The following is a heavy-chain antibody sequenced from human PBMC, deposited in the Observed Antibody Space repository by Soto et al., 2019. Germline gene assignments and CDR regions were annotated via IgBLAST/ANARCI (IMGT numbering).Heavy chain of an antibody. CDR3: ARGYCSGGSCYSDWFDP. V-gene: IGHV4-30-2*01. CDR1: GGSISSGGYS. J-gene: IGHJ5*02. Sequence: QLQLQESGSGLVKPSQTLSLTCAVSGGSISSGGYSWSWIRQPPGKGLEWIGYIYHSGSTYYNPSLRRRVTMSVDRSTNQFSLKLSSVTAADTAVYYCARGYCSGGSCYSDWFDPWGQGTLVTVSS. D-gene: IGHD2-15*01. CDR2: IYHSGST.